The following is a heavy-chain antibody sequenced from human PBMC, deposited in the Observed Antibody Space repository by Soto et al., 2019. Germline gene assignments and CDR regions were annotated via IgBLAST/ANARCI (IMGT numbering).Heavy chain of an antibody. D-gene: IGHD2-15*01. V-gene: IGHV4-30-4*01. Sequence: SETLSLTCTVSGGSISTGDYYWSWIRQPPGKGLEWIGYIYYSGSTYYNPSLKSRVTISVDTSKNQFSLKLSSVTGADTAVYYCARGVVAATYYYYYGMDVWGQGTTVTVSS. J-gene: IGHJ6*02. CDR2: IYYSGST. CDR1: GGSISTGDYY. CDR3: ARGVVAATYYYYYGMDV.